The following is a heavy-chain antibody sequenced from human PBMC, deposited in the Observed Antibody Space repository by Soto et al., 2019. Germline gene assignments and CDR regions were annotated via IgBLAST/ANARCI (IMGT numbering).Heavy chain of an antibody. Sequence: GGSLRLSCAASAFSFSNAWMNWVRQAAGKGLEWVGRIKSKTNGGTTDYAAPVKGRFSISRDDSKSTLYLQMNSLQTEDTADYYCTDGMNVWGQGTTVTVSS. V-gene: IGHV3-15*07. J-gene: IGHJ6*02. CDR1: AFSFSNAW. CDR3: TDGMNV. CDR2: IKSKTNGGTT.